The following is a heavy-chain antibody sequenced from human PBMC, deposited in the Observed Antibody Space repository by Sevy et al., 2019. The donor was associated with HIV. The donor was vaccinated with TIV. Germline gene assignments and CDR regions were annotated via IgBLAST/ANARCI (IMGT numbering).Heavy chain of an antibody. J-gene: IGHJ4*02. V-gene: IGHV4-39*01. D-gene: IGHD5-18*01. CDR1: GGSISSSSYY. Sequence: SETLSLTCTVSGGSISSSSYYWGWIRQPPGKGLEWIGSIYYSGCTYYNPSLKSLFTISGDTSKNQSSRKLSSVTAADTAVYYCARLLRDTAMVLEALGALDYWSQGTLVTVSS. CDR3: ARLLRDTAMVLEALGALDY. CDR2: IYYSGCT.